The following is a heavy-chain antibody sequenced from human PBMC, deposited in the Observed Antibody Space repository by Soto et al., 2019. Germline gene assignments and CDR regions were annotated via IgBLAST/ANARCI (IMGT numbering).Heavy chain of an antibody. Sequence: SGPTLVNPTQTLTLTCTFSGFSLSTSGVGVGWIRQPPGKALEWLALIYWDDDKRYSPSLKSRLTITKDTSKNQVVLTMTNMDPVDTATYYCAHPNYDFWSGYWEFFDYWGQGTLVTVSS. V-gene: IGHV2-5*02. CDR2: IYWDDDK. CDR1: GFSLSTSGVG. D-gene: IGHD3-3*01. CDR3: AHPNYDFWSGYWEFFDY. J-gene: IGHJ4*02.